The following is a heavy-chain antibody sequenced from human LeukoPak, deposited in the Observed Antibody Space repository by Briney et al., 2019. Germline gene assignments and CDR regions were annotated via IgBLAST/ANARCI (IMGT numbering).Heavy chain of an antibody. V-gene: IGHV3-72*01. Sequence: PGGSLRLSCEASGFIFSNFGMNWVRQSPGKGLEWVGRIRNKANSYTTEYAASVKGRFTISRDDSKNSLYLQINSLKIEDTAVYYCARVGSSGWEDYWGQGTLVTVSS. D-gene: IGHD6-19*01. CDR2: IRNKANSYTT. CDR1: GFIFSNFG. J-gene: IGHJ4*02. CDR3: ARVGSSGWEDY.